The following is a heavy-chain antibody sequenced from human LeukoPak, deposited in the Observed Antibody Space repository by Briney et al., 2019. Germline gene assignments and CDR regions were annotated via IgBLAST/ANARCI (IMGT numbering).Heavy chain of an antibody. V-gene: IGHV1-2*02. J-gene: IGHJ4*02. CDR3: ARVRADSGTYWQYFDY. Sequence: ASVKVSCKASGYTFTDYHMHWVRQAPGQGLEWMGWINPSSGGTNYAQKFQGRVTMTRDTSITTAYMELSRLRSDDTAVYYCARVRADSGTYWQYFDYWGQGTLVTVSS. CDR2: INPSSGGT. D-gene: IGHD1-26*01. CDR1: GYTFTDYH.